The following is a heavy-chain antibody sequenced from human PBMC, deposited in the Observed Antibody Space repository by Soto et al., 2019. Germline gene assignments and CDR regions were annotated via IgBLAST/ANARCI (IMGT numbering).Heavy chain of an antibody. CDR1: GGTFSSYA. D-gene: IGHD4-17*01. Sequence: QVQLVQSGAEVKKPGSSVKVSCKASGGTFSSYAISWVRQAPGQGLEWMGGIIPIFGTANYAQKFQGRVTITADESTSTADMELSSLRAEDTAVYYCAREIYGDYVSDYFEYWGQGTLVTVS. CDR3: AREIYGDYVSDYFEY. J-gene: IGHJ4*02. V-gene: IGHV1-69*01. CDR2: IIPIFGTA.